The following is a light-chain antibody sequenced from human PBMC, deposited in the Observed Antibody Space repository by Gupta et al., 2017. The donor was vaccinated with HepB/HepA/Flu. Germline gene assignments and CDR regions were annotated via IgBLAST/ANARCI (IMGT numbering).Light chain of an antibody. CDR1: ESPVYTDGNTY. CDR3: MQGAHWPIT. Sequence: DVVLTQSPPSLPVTLGQPASISCKSTESPVYTDGNTYLSWFQQRPGHSPRRLIYRVSNRDSGVPDRFSGSGSGTDFTLKINRVEAEDVAIYFCMQGAHWPITFGQGTRLEIK. CDR2: RVS. V-gene: IGKV2-30*01. J-gene: IGKJ5*01.